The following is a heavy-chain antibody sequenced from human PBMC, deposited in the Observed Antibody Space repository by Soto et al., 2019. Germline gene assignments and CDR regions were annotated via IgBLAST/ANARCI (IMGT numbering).Heavy chain of an antibody. Sequence: PGGSLRLSCTASGFTFSNYNMNWVRQAPGKGLEWVSSIDHSSTYIYYADSVKGRFTISRDNARNSLYLQMNSLRADDTALYYCARDRAQMNTWNAFDIWGQGTMVTVSS. CDR3: ARDRAQMNTWNAFDI. CDR1: GFTFSNYN. J-gene: IGHJ3*02. V-gene: IGHV3-21*01. D-gene: IGHD1-1*01. CDR2: IDHSSTYI.